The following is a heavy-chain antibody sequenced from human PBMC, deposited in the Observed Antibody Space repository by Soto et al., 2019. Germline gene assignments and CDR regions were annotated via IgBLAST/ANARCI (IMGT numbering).Heavy chain of an antibody. Sequence: EAQLLESGGDLVQPGGSLRLSCAAPGFIFSSHGMGWVRQAPGKGLEWISGLSRGGGSTYYADSVKGRFTISRDNSKNSLDLIMNSLRVEDTALYYCVRDGQYRPDGFDIWGQGTMVTVSS. D-gene: IGHD5-12*01. V-gene: IGHV3-23*01. CDR3: VRDGQYRPDGFDI. J-gene: IGHJ3*02. CDR1: GFIFSSHG. CDR2: LSRGGGST.